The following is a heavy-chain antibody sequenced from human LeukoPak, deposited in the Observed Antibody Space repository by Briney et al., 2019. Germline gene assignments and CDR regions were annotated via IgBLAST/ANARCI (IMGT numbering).Heavy chain of an antibody. CDR2: IHYSGRT. Sequence: PSETLSLTCTVSGGSIRSSNYYWGWARQPPGKGLEWIGSIHYSGRTYFNPSLKRRVTVSADTSKNEFSLKLSSVTAADTAVYFCARGNPYCSGSSCSTLYAFDIWGQGTMVTVSS. CDR3: ARGNPYCSGSSCSTLYAFDI. V-gene: IGHV4-39*01. D-gene: IGHD2-2*02. J-gene: IGHJ3*02. CDR1: GGSIRSSNYY.